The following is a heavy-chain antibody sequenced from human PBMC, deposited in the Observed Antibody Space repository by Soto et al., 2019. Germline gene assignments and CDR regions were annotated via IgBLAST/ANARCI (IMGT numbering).Heavy chain of an antibody. Sequence: AGALILSCSPSGFPFSSYSMSWVRQAPGQGLEWVSGFRTGGDDGATYYADSGKGRFTISRDNSKNTLFLQMNSLRAEDTAIYYCAKKVNAGPGSQYFDYWGQGTLVTVSS. CDR2: FRTGGDDGAT. CDR3: AKKVNAGPGSQYFDY. J-gene: IGHJ4*02. CDR1: GFPFSSYS. V-gene: IGHV3-23*01. D-gene: IGHD3-10*01.